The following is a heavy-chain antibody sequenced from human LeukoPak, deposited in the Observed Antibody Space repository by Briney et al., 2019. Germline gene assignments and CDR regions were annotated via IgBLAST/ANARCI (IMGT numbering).Heavy chain of an antibody. Sequence: PGGSLRLSCAASGFTFSNYCMMWVRQAPGKGLEWVSSITGGGVAYYVGSVKGRFTVSRDNSKNTLYLQINSLTAEDTAFYYCAKGRGTGAVDWFDPWGQGTLVTVSS. J-gene: IGHJ5*02. CDR1: GFTFSNYC. CDR2: ITGGGVA. CDR3: AKGRGTGAVDWFDP. V-gene: IGHV3-23*01. D-gene: IGHD3/OR15-3a*01.